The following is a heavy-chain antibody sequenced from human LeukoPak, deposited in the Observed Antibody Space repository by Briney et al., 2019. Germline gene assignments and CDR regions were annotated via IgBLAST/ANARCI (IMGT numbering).Heavy chain of an antibody. CDR1: GFTFSSYS. Sequence: PGGSLRLSCAASGFTFSSYSMNWVRQAPGKGLEWVSSISSSSSYIYYADSVKGRFTISRDNAKNSLYLQMNSLRAEDTAVYYCARDRLHANPRYYYYYGMDVWGQGTTVTVSS. CDR3: ARDRLHANPRYYYYYGMDV. V-gene: IGHV3-21*01. J-gene: IGHJ6*02. D-gene: IGHD4-11*01. CDR2: ISSSSSYI.